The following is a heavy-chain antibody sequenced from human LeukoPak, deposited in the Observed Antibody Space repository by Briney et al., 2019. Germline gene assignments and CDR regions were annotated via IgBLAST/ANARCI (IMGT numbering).Heavy chain of an antibody. J-gene: IGHJ4*02. V-gene: IGHV3-64*01. CDR3: ARAPESSSWYYFDY. CDR1: GFTFSNYA. CDR2: ISSNGGRT. Sequence: GGSLRLSCAASGFTFSNYALHWVRQAPGKGLEYVLAISSNGGRTYYANSVKGRFTISRDNSKNTLYLQMGSLRDEDMAVYYCARAPESSSWYYFDYWGQGTLVTVSS. D-gene: IGHD6-13*01.